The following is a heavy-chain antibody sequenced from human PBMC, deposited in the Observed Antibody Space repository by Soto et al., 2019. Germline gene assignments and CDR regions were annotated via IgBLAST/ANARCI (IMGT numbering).Heavy chain of an antibody. V-gene: IGHV4-31*03. CDR1: GGSISSGAYY. Sequence: SETLSLTCSVSGGSISSGAYYWSWIRQHPGMGLEYIGDIHYSGSTFYNPSLKSRVSFSVDTSKNQFSLKLSSVTAADTAVYYCAREDNWFDPWGQGTLVTVSS. CDR3: AREDNWFDP. CDR2: IHYSGST. J-gene: IGHJ5*02.